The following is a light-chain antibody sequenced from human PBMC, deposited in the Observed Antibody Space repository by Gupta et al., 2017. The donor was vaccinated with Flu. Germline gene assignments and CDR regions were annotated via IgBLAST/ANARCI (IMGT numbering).Light chain of an antibody. CDR1: QSISSY. Sequence: DIQMTQSPSSLSASVGDRVTITCRASQSISSYLNWYQQKPGKAPKHLIYAASSLQSGVPSRFSGSGSGTDFTLTISSLQPEDFATYYCQQSYSTLRWTFGQGTKVEIK. V-gene: IGKV1-39*01. CDR3: QQSYSTLRWT. CDR2: AAS. J-gene: IGKJ1*01.